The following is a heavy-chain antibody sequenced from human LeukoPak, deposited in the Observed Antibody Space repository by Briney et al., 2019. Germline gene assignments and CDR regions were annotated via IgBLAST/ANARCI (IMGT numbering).Heavy chain of an antibody. Sequence: PGGSLRLSCAASGFSFSDYYMSWIRQTPEEGLEWLSYISSSSVYKNYADSLKGRFTISRDNAKNSLYLQMNSLRDEDTAVYYCARRMGGELVAFDIWGQGTMVTVSS. CDR1: GFSFSDYY. J-gene: IGHJ3*02. CDR3: ARRMGGELVAFDI. V-gene: IGHV3-11*06. D-gene: IGHD1-7*01. CDR2: ISSSSVYK.